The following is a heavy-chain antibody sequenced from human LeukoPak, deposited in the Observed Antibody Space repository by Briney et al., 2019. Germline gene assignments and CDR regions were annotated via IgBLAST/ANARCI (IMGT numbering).Heavy chain of an antibody. V-gene: IGHV4-4*07. D-gene: IGHD4-17*01. Sequence: SETLSLTCTVSGGSISSYYWSWIRQPAGKGREWSGRIYTSGSANYNPSLKSRVTMSVDTFKNQCSLKLSSVTAAETGVYYCASDRAYMTTLTTGWFDPWGQGTLVTVSS. CDR1: GGSISSYY. J-gene: IGHJ5*02. CDR2: IYTSGSA. CDR3: ASDRAYMTTLTTGWFDP.